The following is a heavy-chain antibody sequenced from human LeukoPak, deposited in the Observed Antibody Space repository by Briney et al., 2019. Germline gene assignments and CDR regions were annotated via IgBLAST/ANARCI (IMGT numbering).Heavy chain of an antibody. J-gene: IGHJ4*02. CDR1: GFTFNIYE. CDR2: ISSSGNNI. CDR3: VPDPPQGSGNY. V-gene: IGHV3-48*03. Sequence: PGGSLRLSCAASGFTFNIYEMNWVRQAPGRGLEWLSVISSSGNNIYYADSVKGRFTVSRDNAKNSLYLQMNSLGAEDTAVYYCVPDPPQGSGNYWGQGTLVTVSS. D-gene: IGHD3-10*01.